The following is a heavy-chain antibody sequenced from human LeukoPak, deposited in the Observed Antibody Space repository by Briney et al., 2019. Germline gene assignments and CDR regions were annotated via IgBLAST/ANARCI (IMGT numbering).Heavy chain of an antibody. J-gene: IGHJ4*02. CDR1: GFTFDDYG. V-gene: IGHV3-20*04. Sequence: PGRSLRLSCAASGFTFDDYGMSWVRQAPGKGLEWVSGINWNGGSTGYADSVKGRFTISRDNAKNSLYLQMNSLRAEDTALYYCARDISYDYGDYARIGPFDYWGQGTLVTVSS. D-gene: IGHD4-17*01. CDR2: INWNGGST. CDR3: ARDISYDYGDYARIGPFDY.